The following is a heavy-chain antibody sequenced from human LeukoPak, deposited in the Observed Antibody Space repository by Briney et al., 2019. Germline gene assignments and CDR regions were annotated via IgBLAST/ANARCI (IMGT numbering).Heavy chain of an antibody. Sequence: ASVKVSCKASGYTFTGYYMHWVRQAPGQGIEWMGRINPNSGGTNYSQKFQGRVTMTRHTSISTAYMELSRLRSDDTAVYYCASWITFGGVIVDDWFDPWGQGTLVTVSS. CDR2: INPNSGGT. D-gene: IGHD3-16*02. CDR3: ASWITFGGVIVDDWFDP. V-gene: IGHV1-2*06. CDR1: GYTFTGYY. J-gene: IGHJ5*02.